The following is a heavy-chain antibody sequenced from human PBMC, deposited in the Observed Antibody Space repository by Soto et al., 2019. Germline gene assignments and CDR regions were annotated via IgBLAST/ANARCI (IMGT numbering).Heavy chain of an antibody. V-gene: IGHV4-59*08. J-gene: IGHJ4*02. CDR2: IHYSGST. CDR1: GGSISSYF. CDR3: ASHRTFWPFDS. D-gene: IGHD2-8*01. Sequence: SETLSLTCTVSGGSISSYFWSWIRQPPGRGLEWIGHIHYSGSTNYNPSLKSRLTISVDTSKNQFSLSLRSVTAADTAVYYCASHRTFWPFDSWGQGTVVTVSS.